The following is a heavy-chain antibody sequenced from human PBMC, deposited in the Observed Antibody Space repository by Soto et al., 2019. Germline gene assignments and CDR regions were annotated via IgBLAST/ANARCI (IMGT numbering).Heavy chain of an antibody. CDR2: ISGSGGST. D-gene: IGHD3-22*01. CDR3: AKEPTPTYYYDSSGYYFDY. Sequence: GGSLRLSCAASGFTFSSYAMSWVRQAPGKGLEWVSAISGSGGSTYYADSVKGRFTISRDNSKNTLYLQMNSLRAEDTAVYYCAKEPTPTYYYDSSGYYFDYWGQGTLVTVSS. CDR1: GFTFSSYA. V-gene: IGHV3-23*01. J-gene: IGHJ4*02.